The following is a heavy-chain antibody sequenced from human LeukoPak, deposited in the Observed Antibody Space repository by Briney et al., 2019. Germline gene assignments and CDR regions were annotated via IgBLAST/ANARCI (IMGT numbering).Heavy chain of an antibody. J-gene: IGHJ4*02. V-gene: IGHV4-59*12. CDR1: GGSISSYY. D-gene: IGHD3-10*01. CDR2: IYYSGST. CDR3: ASGHGSGSYFLRY. Sequence: SETLSLTCTVSGGSISSYYWSWIRQPPGKGLEWIGYIYYSGSTNYNPSLKSRVTISVDTSKNQFSLKLSSVTAADTAVYYCASGHGSGSYFLRYWGRGTLVTVSS.